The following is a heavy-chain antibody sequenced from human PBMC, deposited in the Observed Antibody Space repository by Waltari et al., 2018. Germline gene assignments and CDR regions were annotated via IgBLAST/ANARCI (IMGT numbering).Heavy chain of an antibody. V-gene: IGHV4-31*03. J-gene: IGHJ6*03. Sequence: QVQLQESGPGLVKPSQTLSLTCTVSGGSISSGGYYWSWIRQHPGKGLEWIGYTYYGGITYYNPSLKSRLTISVDTSKNQFSLKLSSVTAADTAVYYCARGTTVVTPGVGYYMDVWGKGTTVTVSS. CDR2: TYYGGIT. CDR3: ARGTTVVTPGVGYYMDV. D-gene: IGHD4-17*01. CDR1: GGSISSGGYY.